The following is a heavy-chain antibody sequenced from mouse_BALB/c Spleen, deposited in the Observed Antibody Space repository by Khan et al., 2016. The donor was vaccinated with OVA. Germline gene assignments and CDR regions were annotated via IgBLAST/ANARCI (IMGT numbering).Heavy chain of an antibody. D-gene: IGHD2-14*01. CDR1: GYTFTNNG. Sequence: QVQLQQPGPELKKPGETVKISCKASGYTFTNNGMNWVKLAPGQGFKWMGWINTYTGKAAYADDFKGRFAFSLETSASTAYLQINNLKNEDTATYFCARVGYNGTMDYWGQGTSVTVSS. J-gene: IGHJ4*01. CDR3: ARVGYNGTMDY. CDR2: INTYTGKA. V-gene: IGHV9-3-1*01.